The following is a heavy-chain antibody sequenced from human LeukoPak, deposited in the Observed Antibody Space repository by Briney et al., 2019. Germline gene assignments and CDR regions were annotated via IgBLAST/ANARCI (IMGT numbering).Heavy chain of an antibody. V-gene: IGHV5-51*01. D-gene: IGHD6-13*01. J-gene: IGHJ4*02. CDR2: IYPRDSDT. CDR3: ARRMSSSWSPFDS. CDR1: GYSFTSYW. Sequence: GESLKISCKGSGYSFTSYWIAWVRQMPGKGLEWMGMIYPRDSDTRYSPSFQGQVTISADKSTNFAYLQWNSLKASDTAMYYCARRMSSSWSPFDSWGQGTLVTVSS.